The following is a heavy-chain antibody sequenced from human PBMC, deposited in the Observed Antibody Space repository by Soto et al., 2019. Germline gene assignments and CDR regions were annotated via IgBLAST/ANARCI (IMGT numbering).Heavy chain of an antibody. Sequence: QVQLVQSGAEVKKPGASVKVSCKASGYTFTSYYMHWVRQAPGQGLEWMGIINPSGGSTSYAQKFXXRXTXXRDTSTSTVYMELSSLRSEDTAVYYCARGIAAAGFWGQGTLVTVSS. CDR3: ARGIAAAGF. J-gene: IGHJ4*02. V-gene: IGHV1-46*03. D-gene: IGHD6-13*01. CDR2: INPSGGST. CDR1: GYTFTSYY.